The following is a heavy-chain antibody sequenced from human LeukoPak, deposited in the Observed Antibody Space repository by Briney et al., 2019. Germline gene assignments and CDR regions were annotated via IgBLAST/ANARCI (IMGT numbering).Heavy chain of an antibody. D-gene: IGHD2-2*01. Sequence: SQTLSLTCTVSGGSISSGGYYWSWIRQHPGKGLEWIGYIYYSGSTYYNPSLKSRITISVDTSKNQFSLKLSSVTAADTAVCYCARGFGGSSTSYAYPFGYWGQGTLVTVSS. V-gene: IGHV4-31*03. J-gene: IGHJ4*02. CDR3: ARGFGGSSTSYAYPFGY. CDR1: GGSISSGGYY. CDR2: IYYSGST.